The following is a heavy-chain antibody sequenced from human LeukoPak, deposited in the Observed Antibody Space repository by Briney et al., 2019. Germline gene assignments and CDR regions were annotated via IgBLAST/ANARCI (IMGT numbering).Heavy chain of an antibody. CDR2: ISGSGGST. V-gene: IGHV3-23*01. Sequence: PSETLSLTCTVSGGSVSSRNYYWGWVRQAPGKGLEWVSAISGSGGSTYYADSVKGRFTIFRDNSKNTLYLQMNSLRAEDTAVYFCARYRVVITSKNPYFDYWGQGTLVTVSS. CDR1: GGSVSSRNYY. D-gene: IGHD2-21*01. J-gene: IGHJ4*02. CDR3: ARYRVVITSKNPYFDY.